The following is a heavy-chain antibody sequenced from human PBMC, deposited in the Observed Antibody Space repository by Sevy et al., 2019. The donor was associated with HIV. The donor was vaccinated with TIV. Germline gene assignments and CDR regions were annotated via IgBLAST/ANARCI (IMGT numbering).Heavy chain of an antibody. CDR1: GFIFRSYG. D-gene: IGHD5-12*01. CDR2: IWSDGSGT. J-gene: IGHJ6*02. CDR3: ARVGRRDGYNFDYYYYYGLDV. V-gene: IGHV3-33*01. Sequence: GGSLRLSCAASGFIFRSYGIHWVRQAPGKGLEWVAVIWSDGSGTYYGDSVSGRFTISRENFKNTVYLQMNSLRAEDTAVYYCARVGRRDGYNFDYYYYYGLDVWGRGTTVTVSS.